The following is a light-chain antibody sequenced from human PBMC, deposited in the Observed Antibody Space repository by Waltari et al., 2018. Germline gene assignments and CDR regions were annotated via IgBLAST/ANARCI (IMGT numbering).Light chain of an antibody. CDR2: TAS. CDR3: QQSSSTPPWT. Sequence: DIQMTQSPSSLSASVGDRFTITCRASQTISSYLNWYQQKPGKAPHLLISTASSLQSGVPSRFSGSGSGTDFTLTISSLQPEDFATYYCQQSSSTPPWTFGQGTKVEIK. CDR1: QTISSY. J-gene: IGKJ1*01. V-gene: IGKV1-39*01.